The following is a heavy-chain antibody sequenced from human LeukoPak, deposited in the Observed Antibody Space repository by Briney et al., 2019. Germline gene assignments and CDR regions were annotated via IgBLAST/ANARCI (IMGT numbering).Heavy chain of an antibody. D-gene: IGHD3-22*01. CDR3: ARPYYYDSRIDP. Sequence: SETLSLTCTVSGGSISSGDYYWSWIRQPPGKGLEWIAYMYYSGSTYYSPSLKSRVTMSADTSKNQLSLKLSSVTAADTAVYYYARPYYYDSRIDPWGQGILVTVSS. V-gene: IGHV4-30-4*01. CDR2: MYYSGST. CDR1: GGSISSGDYY. J-gene: IGHJ5*02.